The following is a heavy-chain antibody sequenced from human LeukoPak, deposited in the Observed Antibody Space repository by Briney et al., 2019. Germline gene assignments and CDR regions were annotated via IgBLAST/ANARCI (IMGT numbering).Heavy chain of an antibody. D-gene: IGHD2-2*01. Sequence: SVKVSCKASRGTFSSYAISWGRQAPGQGLEWMGGIIPIFGTANYAQKFQGRVTITTDESTSTAYIEMSSMRSEDTAVYYCARGGVVVLAARGYFDLWGSGTTVT. J-gene: IGHJ2*01. V-gene: IGHV1-69*05. CDR3: ARGGVVVLAARGYFDL. CDR1: RGTFSSYA. CDR2: IIPIFGTA.